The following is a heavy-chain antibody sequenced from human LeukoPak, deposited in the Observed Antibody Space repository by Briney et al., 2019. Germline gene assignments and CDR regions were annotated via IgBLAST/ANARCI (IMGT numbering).Heavy chain of an antibody. CDR2: IHRGGNT. J-gene: IGHJ3*01. D-gene: IGHD5-24*01. Sequence: PSETLSLTCAVSRSSISSDYFWGWIRQSPGKGLEWIASIHRGGNTYYNLSLKSRVTISMDTSKNHFSLKLTSVTAADTAVYYCARPRETATARDAFDVWGQGTMVTASS. CDR1: RSSISSDYF. CDR3: ARPRETATARDAFDV. V-gene: IGHV4-38-2*01.